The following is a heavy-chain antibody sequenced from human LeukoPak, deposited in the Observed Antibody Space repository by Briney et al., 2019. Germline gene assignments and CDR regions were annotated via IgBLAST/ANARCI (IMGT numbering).Heavy chain of an antibody. CDR1: GGSISSSGYY. Sequence: SETLSLTCTVSGGSISSSGYYWGWIRQPPGKGLEWIGSIYYSGSTYYNPSLKSRVTISVDTSKNQFSLKLSSVTAADTAVYYCARHSGSGWYGEWFDPWGQGTLVTVSS. V-gene: IGHV4-39*01. CDR3: ARHSGSGWYGEWFDP. CDR2: IYYSGST. D-gene: IGHD6-19*01. J-gene: IGHJ5*02.